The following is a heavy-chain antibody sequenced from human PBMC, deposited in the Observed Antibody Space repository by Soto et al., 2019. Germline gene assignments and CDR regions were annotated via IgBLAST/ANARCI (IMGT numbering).Heavy chain of an antibody. CDR2: IFPSDSDT. D-gene: IGHD3-22*01. J-gene: IGHJ5*02. CDR3: ARKDKSGYFNWFDP. Sequence: AGESLKISCRTSGYRLTSYWIAWVRQMPGKGLEWTGIIFPSDSDTRYSPSFQGQVTISADRSTSTVFLQWASLKASDTAVYFCARKDKSGYFNWFDPWGQGTLVTVSS. CDR1: GYRLTSYW. V-gene: IGHV5-51*01.